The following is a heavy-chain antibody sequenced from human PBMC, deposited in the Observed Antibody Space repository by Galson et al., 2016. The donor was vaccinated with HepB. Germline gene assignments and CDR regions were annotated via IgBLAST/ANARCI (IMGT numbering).Heavy chain of an antibody. V-gene: IGHV3-23*01. Sequence: SLRLSCAASGFTFSSYAMNWVRQAPGKGLEWVSTISGNVGNTNYADSVKGRFTISRDNSKSTLYLQMNSLRVEDTAVFYCARDYYGSGSYFDYWGRGILVTVSA. CDR3: ARDYYGSGSYFDY. J-gene: IGHJ4*02. CDR2: ISGNVGNT. CDR1: GFTFSSYA. D-gene: IGHD3-10*01.